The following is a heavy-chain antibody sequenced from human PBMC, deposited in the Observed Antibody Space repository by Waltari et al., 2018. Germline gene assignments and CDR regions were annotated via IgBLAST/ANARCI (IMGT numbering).Heavy chain of an antibody. Sequence: EVQLVESGGGLVQPGGSLRLSCAASGFTLSSYWMHWVRQVPGKGLVCVSRINPDGSTIQYADAVRGRFTISRDSAKNTLYLQMNSLRAEDTAVYYCTKDTFGEYDSWGQGTLVTVSS. CDR3: TKDTFGEYDS. CDR1: GFTLSSYW. D-gene: IGHD3-10*01. V-gene: IGHV3-74*03. CDR2: INPDGSTI. J-gene: IGHJ4*02.